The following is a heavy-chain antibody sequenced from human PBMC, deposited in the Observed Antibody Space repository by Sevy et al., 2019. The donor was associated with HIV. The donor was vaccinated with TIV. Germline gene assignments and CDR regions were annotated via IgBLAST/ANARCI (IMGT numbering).Heavy chain of an antibody. D-gene: IGHD5-12*01. J-gene: IGHJ6*02. CDR2: IKQDGSEK. Sequence: GGSLRLSCAASGFTFNSYWMSWVRQAPGKGLAWVANIKQDGSEKYYVDSVKGRFTISRDNSQNSLFLQMNTLRAEDTAVYYCAREGSPYDTYYYYYGMDVWGQWTTVTVSS. V-gene: IGHV3-7*01. CDR1: GFTFNSYW. CDR3: AREGSPYDTYYYYYGMDV.